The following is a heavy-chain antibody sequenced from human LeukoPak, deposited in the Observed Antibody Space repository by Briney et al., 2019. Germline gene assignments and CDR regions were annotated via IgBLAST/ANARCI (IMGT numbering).Heavy chain of an antibody. V-gene: IGHV4-34*01. J-gene: IGHJ4*02. CDR2: INHRGST. CDR1: GGSFSDYY. CDR3: ARVLRYDFWSAYYFDY. Sequence: SETLSLTCAVYGGSFSDYYWTWIRQPPGKGLEWIGEINHRGSTHYNPSLKSRVTISVDTSKKQFSLKLSSVTAADTAVYYCARVLRYDFWSAYYFDYWGQGTLVTVSS. D-gene: IGHD3-3*01.